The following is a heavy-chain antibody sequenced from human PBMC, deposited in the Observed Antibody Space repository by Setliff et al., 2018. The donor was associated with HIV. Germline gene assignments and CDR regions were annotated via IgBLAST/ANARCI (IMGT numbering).Heavy chain of an antibody. V-gene: IGHV1-46*01. CDR2: INPSSGST. J-gene: IGHJ1*01. CDR3: ARDPAPSSSASYFQH. CDR1: GFTFTSYY. Sequence: ASVKVSCKASGFTFTSYYMHWVRQAPGQGLEWMGIINPSSGSTTYAQKFQGRVTMTRDTSTSTVYMELSSLRSEDTAVYFCARDPAPSSSASYFQHWGQGTPVT. D-gene: IGHD6-6*01.